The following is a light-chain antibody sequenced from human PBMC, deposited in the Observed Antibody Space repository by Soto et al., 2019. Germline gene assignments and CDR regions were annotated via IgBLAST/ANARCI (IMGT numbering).Light chain of an antibody. V-gene: IGKV3-20*01. J-gene: IGKJ2*03. CDR1: QSVSSTY. CDR3: QQYGGSPLYR. Sequence: ESVLTQSPGTLSLSPGESATLSCRASQSVSSTYLAWYQQKPGQAPRRLIYAASTRAAGIPDRFGGSGSATHFTLTISRLEPEDFAAYYCQQYGGSPLYRFDQGTRLEIK. CDR2: AAS.